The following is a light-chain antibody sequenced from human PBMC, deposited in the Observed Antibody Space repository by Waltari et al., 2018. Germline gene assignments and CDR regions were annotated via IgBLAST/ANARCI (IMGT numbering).Light chain of an antibody. CDR1: SSDVGGYNY. CDR2: EVN. J-gene: IGLJ1*01. CDR3: TSYTSSITYV. Sequence: QSALTQPASVSGSPGQSITISCTGTSSDVGGYNYVSWYQQHPGKAPKLMIYEVNNRPSGVSDLCSGSKSGNTASLTISGLQAEDEADYYCTSYTSSITYVFGTGTKVTVL. V-gene: IGLV2-14*01.